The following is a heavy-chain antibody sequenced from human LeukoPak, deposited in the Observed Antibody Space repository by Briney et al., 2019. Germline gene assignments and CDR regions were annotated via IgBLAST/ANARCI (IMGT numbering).Heavy chain of an antibody. Sequence: ASVKVSCKASGGTFSSYAISWVRQAPGQGLEWMGWISTYNGNTNYAQKLQGRVTMTTDTSTSTAYMELRSLRSDDTAVYYCARPMGIAAAVKAFDIWGQGTMVTVSA. V-gene: IGHV1-18*01. CDR2: ISTYNGNT. D-gene: IGHD6-13*01. CDR3: ARPMGIAAAVKAFDI. J-gene: IGHJ3*02. CDR1: GGTFSSYA.